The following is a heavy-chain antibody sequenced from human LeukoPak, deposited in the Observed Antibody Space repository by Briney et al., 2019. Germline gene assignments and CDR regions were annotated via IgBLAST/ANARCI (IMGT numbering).Heavy chain of an antibody. V-gene: IGHV3-23*01. J-gene: IGHJ6*02. CDR3: AQDQEQWLVIHYYYGMDV. CDR2: ISGSGGST. D-gene: IGHD6-19*01. Sequence: GGSLRLSCAASGFTFSSYAMSWVRQAPGKGLEWVSAISGSGGSTYYADSVKGLFTISRDNSKNTLYLQMKSLRAEDTAVYYCAQDQEQWLVIHYYYGMDVWGQGTTATVSS. CDR1: GFTFSSYA.